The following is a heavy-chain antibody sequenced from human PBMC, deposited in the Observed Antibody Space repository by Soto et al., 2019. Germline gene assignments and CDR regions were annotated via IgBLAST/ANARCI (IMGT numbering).Heavy chain of an antibody. J-gene: IGHJ3*02. V-gene: IGHV3-30-3*01. Sequence: GGSLRLSCAASGFTFSSYAMHWVRQAPGKGLEWVAVISYGGSNKYYADSVKGRFTISRDNSKNTLYLQMNSLRAEDTAVYYCARVGLRHDAFDIWGQGTMVTVSS. CDR2: ISYGGSNK. CDR3: ARVGLRHDAFDI. CDR1: GFTFSSYA. D-gene: IGHD5-18*01.